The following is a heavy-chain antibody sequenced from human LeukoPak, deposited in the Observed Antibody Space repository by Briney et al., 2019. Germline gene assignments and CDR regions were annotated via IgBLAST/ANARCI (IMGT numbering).Heavy chain of an antibody. D-gene: IGHD2-2*01. Sequence: SVKVSCKASGGTFSSYAISWVRQAPGQGLAWMGRIIPILGIANYAQKFQGRVTITADKSTSTAYMELSSLRSEDTAVYYCARDEVGYQLLGYYYYYGMDVWGQGTTVTVSS. CDR3: ARDEVGYQLLGYYYYYGMDV. V-gene: IGHV1-69*04. J-gene: IGHJ6*02. CDR1: GGTFSSYA. CDR2: IIPILGIA.